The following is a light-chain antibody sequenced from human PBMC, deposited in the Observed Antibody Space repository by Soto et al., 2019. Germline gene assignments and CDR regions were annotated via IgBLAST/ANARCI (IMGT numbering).Light chain of an antibody. CDR3: QQYNSYSWT. V-gene: IGKV1-5*01. CDR1: QSISSW. CDR2: DAS. J-gene: IGKJ1*01. Sequence: DIQMTQSPSTLSASVGDRVTITCRASQSISSWLAWYQQKPGKAPKLLIFDASSLESGVPSRFSGSGSGTEFTLNISSLQPGDFATYYCQQYNSYSWTFGQGTKVEIK.